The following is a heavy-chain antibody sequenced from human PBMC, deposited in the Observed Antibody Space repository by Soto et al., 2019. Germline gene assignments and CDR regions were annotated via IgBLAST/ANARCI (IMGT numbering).Heavy chain of an antibody. D-gene: IGHD2-15*01. CDR3: AKGGYCSGGSCYVEY. V-gene: IGHV3-9*01. J-gene: IGHJ4*02. CDR2: ISWNSGSI. Sequence: SLRLSCAASGFAFDDYAMHWVRQAPGKGLEWVSGISWNSGSIGYADSVKGRFTISRDNAKNSLYLQMNSLRAEDTALYYCAKGGYCSGGSCYVEYWGQGTLVTVSS. CDR1: GFAFDDYA.